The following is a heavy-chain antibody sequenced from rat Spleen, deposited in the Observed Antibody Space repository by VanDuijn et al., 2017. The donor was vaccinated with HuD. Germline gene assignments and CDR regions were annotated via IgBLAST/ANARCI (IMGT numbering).Heavy chain of an antibody. Sequence: EVQLVESGGGLVQPGRSLKLSCAASGFTFSDYNMAWVRQAPKKGLEWVASITYEGSSTYYGDSVKGRFTLSRDNANSTLYLQMGSLRSEDTATYYCARRHYGYTDYFDYWGQGVMVTVSS. CDR2: ITYEGSST. D-gene: IGHD1-11*01. CDR1: GFTFSDYN. J-gene: IGHJ2*01. V-gene: IGHV5-22*01. CDR3: ARRHYGYTDYFDY.